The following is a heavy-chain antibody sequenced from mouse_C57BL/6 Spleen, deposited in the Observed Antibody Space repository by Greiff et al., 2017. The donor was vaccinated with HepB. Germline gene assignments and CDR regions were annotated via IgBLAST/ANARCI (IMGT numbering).Heavy chain of an antibody. CDR2: IYPGDGDT. V-gene: IGHV1-82*01. J-gene: IGHJ2*01. CDR1: GYAFSSSW. CDR3: ASDSSGYRFDY. Sequence: VNVVESGPELVKPGASVKISCKASGYAFSSSWMNWVKQRPGKGLEWIGRIYPGDGDTNYNGKFKGKATLTADKSSSTAYMQLSSLTSEDSAVYFCASDSSGYRFDYWGQGTTLTVSS. D-gene: IGHD3-2*02.